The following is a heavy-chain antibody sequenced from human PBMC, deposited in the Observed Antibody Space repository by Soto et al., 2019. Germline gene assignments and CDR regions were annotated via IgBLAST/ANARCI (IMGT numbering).Heavy chain of an antibody. CDR2: IYHSGST. J-gene: IGHJ6*02. CDR1: GGSISSSNW. V-gene: IGHV4-4*02. Sequence: SETLSLTCAVSGGSISSSNWWSWFGQPPGKGLEWIGEIYHSGSTNYNPSLKSRVTISVDKSKNQFSLKLSSVTAADTAVYYCALDSSSSHGGLYYYAMDVWGQGTTVT. D-gene: IGHD6-6*01. CDR3: ALDSSSSHGGLYYYAMDV.